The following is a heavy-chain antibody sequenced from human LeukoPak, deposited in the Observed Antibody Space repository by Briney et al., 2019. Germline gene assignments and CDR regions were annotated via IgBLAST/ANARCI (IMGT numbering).Heavy chain of an antibody. CDR1: GGSISSSSYY. Sequence: SETLSLTCTVSGGSISSSSYYWGWIRQPPGKGLEWLVSIYYSGSTYYNPSLKSRVTISLDTSKNQFSLKLSSVTAADTAVYYCASDLWFGERRFDYWGQGTLVTVSS. CDR2: IYYSGST. V-gene: IGHV4-39*01. CDR3: ASDLWFGERRFDY. J-gene: IGHJ4*02. D-gene: IGHD3-10*01.